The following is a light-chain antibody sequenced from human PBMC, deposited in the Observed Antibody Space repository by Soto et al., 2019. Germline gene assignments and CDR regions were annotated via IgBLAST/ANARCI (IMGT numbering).Light chain of an antibody. J-gene: IGKJ4*01. V-gene: IGKV1-33*01. CDR2: DAS. Sequence: DLQMTQAPSSLSASVGDRVTLTCQASQDISNYLNWYQQKPGKAPKLLIYDASNLETGVPSRFSGSGSGTDFTFTISSLQPEDTATYYCQQYDNLPTFGGGTKVEIK. CDR1: QDISNY. CDR3: QQYDNLPT.